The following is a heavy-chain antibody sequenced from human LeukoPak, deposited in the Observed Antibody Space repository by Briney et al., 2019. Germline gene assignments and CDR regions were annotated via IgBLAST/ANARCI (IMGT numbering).Heavy chain of an antibody. V-gene: IGHV3-33*01. J-gene: IGHJ5*02. D-gene: IGHD3-10*01. Sequence: GGSLRLSCAASGFTFSTYGTHWVRQAPGKGLEWVAVTWYDGSNEDYADSVKGRFTIFRDNSKNMVYLQMNSLRAEDTAFYYCAREGGSGRYLGMFDPWGQGTLVTVSS. CDR3: AREGGSGRYLGMFDP. CDR1: GFTFSTYG. CDR2: TWYDGSNE.